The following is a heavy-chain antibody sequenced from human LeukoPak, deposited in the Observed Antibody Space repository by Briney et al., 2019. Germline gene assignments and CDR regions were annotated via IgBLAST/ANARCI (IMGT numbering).Heavy chain of an antibody. V-gene: IGHV4-34*01. CDR3: ARVRGQQLVHDY. J-gene: IGHJ4*02. CDR1: GGSFSGYY. D-gene: IGHD6-13*01. CDR2: INHSGST. Sequence: PSETLSLTCAVYGGSFSGYYWSWIRQPPGKGLEWIGEINHSGSTNYNPSLKSRVTISVDTSKNQFSLKLSSVTAADTAVYYCARVRGQQLVHDYWGQGTLVTVSS.